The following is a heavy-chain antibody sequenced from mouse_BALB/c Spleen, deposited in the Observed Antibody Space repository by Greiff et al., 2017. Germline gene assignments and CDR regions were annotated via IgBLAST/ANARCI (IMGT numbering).Heavy chain of an antibody. CDR1: GYSFTSYW. CDR3: TRSPYDYDDGYYAMDY. J-gene: IGHJ4*01. CDR2: IYPGNSDT. D-gene: IGHD2-4*01. V-gene: IGHV1-5*01. Sequence: EVKLMESGTVLARPGASVKMSCKASGYSFTSYWMHWVKQRPGQGLEWIGAIYPGNSDTSYNQKFKGKAKLTAVTSASTAYMELSSLTNEDSAVYYCTRSPYDYDDGYYAMDYWGQGTSVTVSS.